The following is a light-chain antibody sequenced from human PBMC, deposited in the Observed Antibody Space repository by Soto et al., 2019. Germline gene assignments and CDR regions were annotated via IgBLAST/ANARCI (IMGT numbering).Light chain of an antibody. CDR1: QSVSDDY. CDR2: GAS. CDR3: QQYGSTPYT. V-gene: IGKV3-20*01. J-gene: IGKJ2*01. Sequence: EIGLTQSPGTLSLSPGGRATLSCRASQSVSDDYLAWYQQKPGQAPRLVISGASTRATGIPDRFRGSGSGTDFTLSISRLEPEDFAIYYCQQYGSTPYTFG.